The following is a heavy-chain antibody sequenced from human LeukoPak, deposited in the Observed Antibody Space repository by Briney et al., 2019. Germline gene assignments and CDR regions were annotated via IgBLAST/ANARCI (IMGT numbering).Heavy chain of an antibody. D-gene: IGHD2-15*01. CDR1: GYSFTSYW. J-gene: IGHJ4*02. Sequence: GESLKISCKGSGYSFTSYWISWVRQMPGKGLEWMGRIDPSDSYTNYSPSFQGHVTISADKSNSTAYLQWSSLKASDTAMYYCARRAKSYCSGGSCYLDYWGQGTLVTVSS. CDR2: IDPSDSYT. V-gene: IGHV5-10-1*01. CDR3: ARRAKSYCSGGSCYLDY.